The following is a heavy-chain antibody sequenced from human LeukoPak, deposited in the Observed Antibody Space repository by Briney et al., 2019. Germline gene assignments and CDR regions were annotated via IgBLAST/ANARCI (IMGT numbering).Heavy chain of an antibody. CDR3: ARGGSTIVVVPASNLPSDY. V-gene: IGHV1-2*02. D-gene: IGHD2-2*01. CDR1: GYTFTGYY. J-gene: IGHJ4*02. CDR2: INPNGGDT. Sequence: ASVKVSCKASGYTFTGYYMHWVRQAPGQGLQWMGWINPNGGDTNYAQKFQGRVTMTRDTSISTAYMELSRLRSDDTAVYYCARGGSTIVVVPASNLPSDYWGQGTLVTVSS.